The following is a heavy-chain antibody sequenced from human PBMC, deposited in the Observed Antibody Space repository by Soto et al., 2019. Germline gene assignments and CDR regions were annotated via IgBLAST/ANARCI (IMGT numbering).Heavy chain of an antibody. Sequence: PXXTLSLTCTVSGGSISSYYWSWIRQPPGKGLELIGYIYYSGSTNYNPSLKSRVTISVDTSKNQFSLKLSSVTAADTAVYYCARSSYYYDSSGYYSYYFDYWGQGTLGTVS. D-gene: IGHD3-22*01. J-gene: IGHJ4*02. V-gene: IGHV4-59*01. CDR3: ARSSYYYDSSGYYSYYFDY. CDR1: GGSISSYY. CDR2: IYYSGST.